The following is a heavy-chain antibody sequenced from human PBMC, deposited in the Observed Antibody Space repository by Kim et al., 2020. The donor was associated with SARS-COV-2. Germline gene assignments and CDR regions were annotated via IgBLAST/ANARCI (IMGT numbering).Heavy chain of an antibody. Sequence: YADYVNGRFTNSRDNAKNTLYLQMNNLKANDRGVYYCAKGDIYDSGGLFDYWGRRTQVTVSS. V-gene: IGHV3-33*06. D-gene: IGHD3-22*01. CDR3: AKGDIYDSGGLFDY. J-gene: IGHJ4*02.